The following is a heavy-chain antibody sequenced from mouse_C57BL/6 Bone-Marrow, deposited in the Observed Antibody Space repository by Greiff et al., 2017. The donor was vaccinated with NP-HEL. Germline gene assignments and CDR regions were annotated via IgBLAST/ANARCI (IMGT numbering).Heavy chain of an antibody. CDR2: IDPSDSET. V-gene: IGHV1-52*01. Sequence: QVQLQQPGAELVRPGSSVKLSCKASGYTFTSYWMHWVKQRPIQGLEWIGNIDPSDSETHYNQKFKDKATLTVDKSSSTAYMQLSSLTSEDSAVYYCARWAHYYGTSPRYFDVWGTGTTVTVAS. J-gene: IGHJ1*03. CDR1: GYTFTSYW. D-gene: IGHD1-1*01. CDR3: ARWAHYYGTSPRYFDV.